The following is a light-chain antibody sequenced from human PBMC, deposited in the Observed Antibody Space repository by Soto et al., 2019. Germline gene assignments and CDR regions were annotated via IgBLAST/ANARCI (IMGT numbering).Light chain of an antibody. J-gene: IGLJ1*01. CDR1: SGDVGGYNF. Sequence: QSVLTQPPSASGSPGQSVTISCTGTSGDVGGYNFVSWYQQHPGKAPKLIIYEVSNRPSGVPDRFSGSKSGNTASLTVSGLQAEDEADYYCNSYAGVNNYVFGTGTKLTVL. CDR3: NSYAGVNNYV. V-gene: IGLV2-8*01. CDR2: EVS.